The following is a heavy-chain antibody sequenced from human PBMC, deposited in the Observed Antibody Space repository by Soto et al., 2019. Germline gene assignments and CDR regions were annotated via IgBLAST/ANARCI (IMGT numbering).Heavy chain of an antibody. CDR1: GVPLVVYA. D-gene: IGHD4-4*01. V-gene: IGHV3-9*01. Sequence: SLRVYCADPGVPLVVYAMHWVRQAPGKGLEWVSGISWNSGSIGYADSVKGRFTISRDNAKNSLYLQMNSLRAEDTALYYCTKDNGSYTAENFDYWGQGTLVTVPS. CDR2: ISWNSGSI. J-gene: IGHJ4*02. CDR3: TKDNGSYTAENFDY.